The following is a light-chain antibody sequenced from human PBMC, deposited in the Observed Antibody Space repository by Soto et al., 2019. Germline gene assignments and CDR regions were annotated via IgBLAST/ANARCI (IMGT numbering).Light chain of an antibody. CDR3: QQRKG. V-gene: IGKV3-11*01. J-gene: IGKJ3*01. CDR1: QSVSSY. Sequence: EIVLTQSPATLSLSPGERATLSCRASQSVSSYLAWYQQKPGQAPRLLIYDASNRATGSPARFSGSGSGTDFTLTISSLEPEDFAVYYCQQRKGFGPGTKVDIK. CDR2: DAS.